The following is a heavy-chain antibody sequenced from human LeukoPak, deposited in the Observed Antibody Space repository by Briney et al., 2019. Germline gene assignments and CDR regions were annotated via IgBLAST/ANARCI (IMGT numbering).Heavy chain of an antibody. CDR1: GGSISSYY. Sequence: SETLSLTCTVSGGSISSYYWSWIRQPPGKGLEWIGYIYYSGSTNYNPSLKSRLTISVDTSKNQFSLKLSSVTAADTAVYYCATYTYFYNSSGYYWGTYFDYWGQGTLVTVSS. CDR3: ATYTYFYNSSGYYWGTYFDY. CDR2: IYYSGST. V-gene: IGHV4-59*08. J-gene: IGHJ4*01. D-gene: IGHD3-22*01.